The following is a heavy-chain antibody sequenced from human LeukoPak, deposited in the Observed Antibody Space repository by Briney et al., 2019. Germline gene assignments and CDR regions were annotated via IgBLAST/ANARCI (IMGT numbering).Heavy chain of an antibody. CDR1: GGSFSGYY. CDR3: ARSRWVTMVRGRRNYYCGMDV. J-gene: IGHJ6*02. V-gene: IGHV4-34*01. D-gene: IGHD3-10*01. CDR2: INHSGST. Sequence: KASETLSLTCAVYGGSFSGYYWSWIRQPPGKGLEWIGEINHSGSTNYNPSLKSRVTISVDTSKNQFSLKLSSVTAADTAVYYCARSRWVTMVRGRRNYYCGMDVWGQGTTVTVSS.